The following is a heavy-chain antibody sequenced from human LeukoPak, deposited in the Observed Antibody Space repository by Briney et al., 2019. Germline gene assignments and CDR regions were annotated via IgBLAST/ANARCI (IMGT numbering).Heavy chain of an antibody. CDR1: GFTFSSYA. J-gene: IGHJ4*02. CDR3: ARDIGVNMI. Sequence: PGGSLRLSCAASGFTFSSYAMSWVRQAPGKGLEWVAVISIGGNIQYYTDSVKGRFTISRDNSKNTLYLQMNSLRPEDTAVYYCARDIGVNMIWGQGTLVTVSS. V-gene: IGHV3-30*03. CDR2: ISIGGNIQ. D-gene: IGHD3-22*01.